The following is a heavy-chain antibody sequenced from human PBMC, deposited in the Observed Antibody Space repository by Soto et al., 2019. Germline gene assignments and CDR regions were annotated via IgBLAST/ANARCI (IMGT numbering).Heavy chain of an antibody. CDR1: GGSIISYY. CDR2: IYYSGST. V-gene: IGHV4-59*01. D-gene: IGHD1-26*01. J-gene: IGHJ4*02. CDR3: ARDIVGATLGY. Sequence: SETLSLTCAVSGGSIISYYCSFIRQPPGKGLEWIVYIYYSGSTNYNPSLKSRVTISVDTSKNQFSLKLSSVTAADTAVYYCARDIVGATLGYWGQGTLVTVSS.